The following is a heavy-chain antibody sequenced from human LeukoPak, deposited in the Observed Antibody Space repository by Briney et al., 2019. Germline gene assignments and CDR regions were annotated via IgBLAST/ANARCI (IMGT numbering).Heavy chain of an antibody. J-gene: IGHJ4*02. CDR2: ISYDGSNK. D-gene: IGHD3-10*01. V-gene: IGHV3-30-3*01. CDR1: GFTFSSYA. Sequence: PGRSLRLSCAASGFTFSSYAMHWVRQAPGKGLEWVAVISYDGSNKYYADSVKGRFTISRDNSKNTLYLQMNSLRAEDTAVYYCARSQSTAAITMVRGVPDFDYWGQGTLVTVSS. CDR3: ARSQSTAAITMVRGVPDFDY.